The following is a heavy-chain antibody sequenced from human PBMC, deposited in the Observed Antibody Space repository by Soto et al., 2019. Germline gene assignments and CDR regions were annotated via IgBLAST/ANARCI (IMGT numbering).Heavy chain of an antibody. CDR3: ARGLRNYYGVDV. CDR1: GFTFRDYW. J-gene: IGHJ6*02. CDR2: IKFDGGIT. Sequence: PGVSLRLSCVASGFTFRDYWMHWVRQAPGKGLVWVSRIKFDGGITSHADSVKGRFTISRDNARNTVHLQMNSLRAEDTGVYYCARGLRNYYGVDVWGQGTTVTVSS. V-gene: IGHV3-74*01. D-gene: IGHD4-17*01.